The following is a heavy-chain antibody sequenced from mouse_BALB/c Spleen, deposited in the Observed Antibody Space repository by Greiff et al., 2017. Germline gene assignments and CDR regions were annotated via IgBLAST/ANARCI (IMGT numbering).Heavy chain of an antibody. V-gene: IGHV1S41*01. CDR2: IAPGSGST. CDR1: GYTFTSYW. D-gene: IGHD2-4*01. CDR3: ARNRNDYDYYAMDY. Sequence: DLVKPGASVKLSCKASGYTFTSYWINWIKQRPGQGLEWIGRIAPGSGSTYYNEMFKGKATLTVDTSSSTAYIQLSSLSSEDSAVYFCARNRNDYDYYAMDYGGQGTSVTVSS. J-gene: IGHJ4*01.